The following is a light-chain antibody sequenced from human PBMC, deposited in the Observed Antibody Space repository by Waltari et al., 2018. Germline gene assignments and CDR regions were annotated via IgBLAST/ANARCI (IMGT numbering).Light chain of an antibody. Sequence: YVLTQPPSVSVAPGETASLTCGGRNIETKGVHWYQQQAGQAPVLVIYYDSDRPSGIPERFSGSNSGNTATLTISRVEAGDEADYYCQVWDSSSASVVFGDGSRLTVL. V-gene: IGLV3-21*04. J-gene: IGLJ2*01. CDR3: QVWDSSSASVV. CDR1: NIETKG. CDR2: YDS.